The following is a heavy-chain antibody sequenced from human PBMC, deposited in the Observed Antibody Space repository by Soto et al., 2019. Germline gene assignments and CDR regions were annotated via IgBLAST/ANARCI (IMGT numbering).Heavy chain of an antibody. J-gene: IGHJ4*02. Sequence: QVQLVESGGGLVKPGGSLRLSCAASGFTFSDYYMSWIRQAPGKGLEWVSYISSSSSYTNYADSVKGRFTISRDNAKNSLYLQMNSLRAEDTAVYYCARDSDLAAAHFSAYWGQGTLVTVSS. CDR2: ISSSSSYT. D-gene: IGHD6-13*01. V-gene: IGHV3-11*05. CDR1: GFTFSDYY. CDR3: ARDSDLAAAHFSAY.